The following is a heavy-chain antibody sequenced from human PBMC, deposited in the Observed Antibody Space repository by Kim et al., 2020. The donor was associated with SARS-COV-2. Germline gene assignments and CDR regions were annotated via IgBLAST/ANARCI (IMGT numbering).Heavy chain of an antibody. CDR3: AREMGPGVLLDAAAPYYGMDV. J-gene: IGHJ6*02. D-gene: IGHD6-13*01. Sequence: ASVKVSCKASGYTFTSYAMNWVRQAPGQGLEWMGWINTNTGNPTYAQGFTGRFVFSLDTSVSTAYLQISSLKAEDTAVYYCAREMGPGVLLDAAAPYYGMDVWGQGTTVTVSS. V-gene: IGHV7-4-1*02. CDR2: INTNTGNP. CDR1: GYTFTSYA.